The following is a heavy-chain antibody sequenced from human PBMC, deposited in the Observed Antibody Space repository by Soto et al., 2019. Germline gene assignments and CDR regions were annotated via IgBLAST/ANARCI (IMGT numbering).Heavy chain of an antibody. CDR1: GGSISSSSYY. V-gene: IGHV4-39*01. J-gene: IGHJ4*02. CDR3: ARHSKVLKVVTAILFDY. Sequence: SETLSLTCTVSGGSISSSSYYWGWIRQPPGKGLEWIGSIYYSGSTYYNPSLKSRVTISVDTSKNQFSLKLSSVTAADTAVYYCARHSKVLKVVTAILFDYWGQGTLVTVSS. D-gene: IGHD2-21*02. CDR2: IYYSGST.